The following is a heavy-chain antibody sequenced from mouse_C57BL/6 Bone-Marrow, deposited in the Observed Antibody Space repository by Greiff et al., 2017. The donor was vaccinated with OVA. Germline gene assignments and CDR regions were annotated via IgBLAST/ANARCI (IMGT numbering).Heavy chain of an antibody. D-gene: IGHD3-3*01. J-gene: IGHJ2*01. CDR2: IYPRSGNT. V-gene: IGHV1-81*01. CDR1: GYTFTSYW. CDR3: ARRGELLGVY. Sequence: QVQLQQPGAELVKPGASVKVSCKASGYTFTSYWMHWVKQRPGQGLEWIGEIYPRSGNTYYNEKFKGKATLTADKSSSTAYMELRSLTSEDSAVYFCARRGELLGVYWGQGTTLTVSS.